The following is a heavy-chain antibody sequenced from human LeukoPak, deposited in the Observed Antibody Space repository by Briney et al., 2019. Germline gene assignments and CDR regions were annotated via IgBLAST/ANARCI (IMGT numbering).Heavy chain of an antibody. D-gene: IGHD2-8*01. J-gene: IGHJ6*03. V-gene: IGHV1-69*13. CDR1: GGTFSSYA. CDR3: ASPIYCTNGVCSPGGYYYMDV. Sequence: SVKVSCKASGGTFSSYAISWVRQAPGQGLEWMGGIIPIFGTANYAQKFQGRVTITADESTSTAYMELSSLRSEDTAVYYCASPIYCTNGVCSPGGYYYMDVWGKGTTVTVSS. CDR2: IIPIFGTA.